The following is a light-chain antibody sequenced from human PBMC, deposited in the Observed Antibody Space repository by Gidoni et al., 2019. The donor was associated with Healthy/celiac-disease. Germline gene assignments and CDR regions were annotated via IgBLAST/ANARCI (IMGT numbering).Light chain of an antibody. CDR1: QSVSSY. CDR2: DAS. V-gene: IGKV3-11*01. J-gene: IGKJ5*01. CDR3: QQRSNCPSIT. Sequence: EIVLTQSPATLSLSPGERATLSCRASQSVSSYLAWSQQKPGQAPRLLIYDASNRATGIPARFSGSGSWTDFTLTISILEPEDFAVYYCQQRSNCPSITFGQGTRLEIK.